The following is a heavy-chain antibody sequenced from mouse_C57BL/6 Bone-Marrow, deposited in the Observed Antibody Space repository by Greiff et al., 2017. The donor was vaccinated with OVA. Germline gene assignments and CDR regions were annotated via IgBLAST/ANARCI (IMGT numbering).Heavy chain of an antibody. Sequence: VQLQQSGAELVRPGTSVKLSCKASGYTFTSYWMHWVKQRPGQGLEWIGVIDPSDSYTNYNQKFKGKATLTVDTSSSTAYMRLSSLTSEDSAVYYCARRGYSWFAYWGQGTLVTVSA. CDR1: GYTFTSYW. V-gene: IGHV1-59*01. CDR3: ARRGYSWFAY. CDR2: IDPSDSYT. D-gene: IGHD2-14*01. J-gene: IGHJ3*01.